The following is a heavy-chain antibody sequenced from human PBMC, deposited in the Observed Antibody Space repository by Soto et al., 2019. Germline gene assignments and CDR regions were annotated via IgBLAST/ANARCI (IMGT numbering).Heavy chain of an antibody. CDR1: GGSISRYY. CDR3: ARLGGSSGWYGMGWFDP. D-gene: IGHD6-19*01. Sequence: PSETLSLTCTVSGGSISRYYWSWILQPPWKGLEWIGYIYYSGSTNYNPSLKSRVTISVDTSKNQFSLKLSSVTAADTAVYYCARLGGSSGWYGMGWFDPWGQGTLVTVSS. V-gene: IGHV4-59*08. J-gene: IGHJ5*02. CDR2: IYYSGST.